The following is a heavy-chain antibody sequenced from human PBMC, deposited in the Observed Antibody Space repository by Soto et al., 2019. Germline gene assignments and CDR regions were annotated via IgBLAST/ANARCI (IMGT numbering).Heavy chain of an antibody. CDR2: IWYDGSNK. V-gene: IGHV3-33*01. J-gene: IGHJ6*03. D-gene: IGHD4-17*01. CDR3: ARDRGDYVSFLYMDV. CDR1: GFTFSSYG. Sequence: GGSLRLSCAASGFTFSSYGMHWVRQAPGKGLEWVAVIWYDGSNKYYADSVKGRFTISRDNSKNTLYLQMNSLRAEDTAVYYCARDRGDYVSFLYMDVWGKGTTVTVSS.